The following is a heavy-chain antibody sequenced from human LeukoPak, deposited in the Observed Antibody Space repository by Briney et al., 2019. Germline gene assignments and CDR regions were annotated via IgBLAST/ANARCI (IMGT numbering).Heavy chain of an antibody. J-gene: IGHJ4*02. Sequence: GESLKISCKGSAYIFSNSWIGWVRQMPGKGLEWMGISYPPDSDTRYSPSFQGQVTLSADKSISTAYLQWSSLKASDTAIYYCARRNVDLSFDYWGQGTLVTVSS. CDR1: AYIFSNSW. V-gene: IGHV5-51*01. CDR3: ARRNVDLSFDY. CDR2: SYPPDSDT. D-gene: IGHD1-1*01.